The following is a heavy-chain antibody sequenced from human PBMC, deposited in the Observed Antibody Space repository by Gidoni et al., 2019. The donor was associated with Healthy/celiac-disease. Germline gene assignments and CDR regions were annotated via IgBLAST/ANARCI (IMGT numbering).Heavy chain of an antibody. CDR3: ARDIPFRVVGATSWFDP. Sequence: QVQLVQSGAEVKKPGASVKVSCKASGFTFISHRVHWVRQAPGQGLEWMGIINRSGGSTSYEKKFQGRVTMTRDTSTNTVYMELSSLRSEDTAVYYFARDIPFRVVGATSWFDPWGQGTLVTVSS. D-gene: IGHD1-26*01. J-gene: IGHJ5*02. CDR1: GFTFISHR. V-gene: IGHV1-46*01. CDR2: INRSGGST.